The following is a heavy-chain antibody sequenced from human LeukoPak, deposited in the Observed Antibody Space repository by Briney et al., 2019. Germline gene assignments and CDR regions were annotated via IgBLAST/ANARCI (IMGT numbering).Heavy chain of an antibody. Sequence: ASVTVSCTTSGYTFTGYYMHWVRQAPGQGLEWMGRVNPNSDDTNYAQKFQGRVTMTRDTSINTAYMELTRLTSDDTAVYYCASVCSSPSCYSDYWGQGTLVTVSS. CDR1: GYTFTGYY. CDR2: VNPNSDDT. D-gene: IGHD2-2*02. CDR3: ASVCSSPSCYSDY. J-gene: IGHJ4*02. V-gene: IGHV1-2*06.